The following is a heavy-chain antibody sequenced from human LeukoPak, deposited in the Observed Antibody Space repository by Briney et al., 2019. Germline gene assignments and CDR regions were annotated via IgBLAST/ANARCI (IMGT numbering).Heavy chain of an antibody. CDR1: GFTFSSYS. V-gene: IGHV3-15*01. D-gene: IGHD6-19*01. CDR3: ATGLERGLAVPGTGGFDY. J-gene: IGHJ4*02. CDR2: IKSKTHGGTT. Sequence: GGSLRLSCAASGFTFSSYSMNWVRQAPGEGLEWVGRIKSKTHGGTTDYAAPVKGRFTVSRDDSKDTLYLSMNSLRTEDTAIYYCATGLERGLAVPGTGGFDYWGPGTAVTVSS.